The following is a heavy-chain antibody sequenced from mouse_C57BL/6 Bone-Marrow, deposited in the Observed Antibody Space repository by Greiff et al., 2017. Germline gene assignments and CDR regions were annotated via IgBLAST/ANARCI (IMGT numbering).Heavy chain of an antibody. CDR2: INPNNGGT. V-gene: IGHV1-26*01. J-gene: IGHJ2*01. Sequence: VQLQQSGPELVKPGASVKISCKASGYTFTDYYMNWVKQSHGKSLEWIGDINPNNGGTSYNQKFKGKATLTVDKSSSTAYMELRSLTSEDSAVYYCARGATVVHNYFDYWGQGTTLTVSS. CDR1: GYTFTDYY. CDR3: ARGATVVHNYFDY. D-gene: IGHD1-1*01.